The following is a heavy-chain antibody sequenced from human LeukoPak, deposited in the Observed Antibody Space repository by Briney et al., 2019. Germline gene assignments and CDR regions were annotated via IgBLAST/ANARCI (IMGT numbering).Heavy chain of an antibody. CDR2: IYYSGST. V-gene: IGHV4-39*01. J-gene: IGHJ4*02. CDR3: AVVTTTTFDY. D-gene: IGHD4-23*01. Sequence: MASETLSLTCTVSGGSISSSSYYWGWIRQPPGKGLEWIGSIYYSGSTYYNPSLRSRVTISVGTSENQFSLKLSSVTASDTAVYYCAVVTTTTFDYWGQGTLVTVSS. CDR1: GGSISSSSYY.